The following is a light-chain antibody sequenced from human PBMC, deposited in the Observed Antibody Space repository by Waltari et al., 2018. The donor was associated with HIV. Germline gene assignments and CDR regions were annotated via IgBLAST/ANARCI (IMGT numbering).Light chain of an antibody. V-gene: IGKV1-5*03. Sequence: DIQMTQSLSTLSASVGDKIIITCRASQSISNWLAWFQQKPGKAPKLLIYKASNLESGVPSRFSGSGSGTEFTLTITGLQPDDFATCFCQQYSSDPLTFGRGTRVEVK. CDR2: KAS. CDR1: QSISNW. CDR3: QQYSSDPLT. J-gene: IGKJ4*01.